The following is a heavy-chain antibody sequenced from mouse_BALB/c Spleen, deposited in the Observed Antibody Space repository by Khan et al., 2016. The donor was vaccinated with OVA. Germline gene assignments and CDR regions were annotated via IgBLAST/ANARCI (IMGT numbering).Heavy chain of an antibody. CDR1: GYTFTNYG. CDR3: ARGASYWHFDV. Sequence: QIQLVQSGPELKKPGETVKISCKASGYTFTNYGMNWVKQAPGKGLKWMGWINTYTGEPTYADDFKGRFAFSLETSASTAYLQINNLKNEDMATYFCARGASYWHFDVWGAGTTVIVSS. V-gene: IGHV9-1*02. J-gene: IGHJ1*01. CDR2: INTYTGEP.